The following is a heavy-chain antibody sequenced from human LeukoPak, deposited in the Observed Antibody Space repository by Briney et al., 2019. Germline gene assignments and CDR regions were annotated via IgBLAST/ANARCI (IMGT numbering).Heavy chain of an antibody. D-gene: IGHD2-15*01. Sequence: PGGSLRLSCAASGFTVSSYWMSWVRQAPGKGLEWVANIKQDGSEKYYVDSVKGRFTISRDNAKNSLYLQMNSLRAEDTAVYYCARESPLIGNWGQGTLVTVSS. CDR3: ARESPLIGN. J-gene: IGHJ4*02. CDR2: IKQDGSEK. CDR1: GFTVSSYW. V-gene: IGHV3-7*01.